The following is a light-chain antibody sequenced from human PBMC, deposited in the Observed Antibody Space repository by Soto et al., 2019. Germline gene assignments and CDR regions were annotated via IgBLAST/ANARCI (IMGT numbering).Light chain of an antibody. CDR1: NIGSKS. J-gene: IGLJ3*02. Sequence: SYDLTQPPAVSVAPGQTDRITCGGNNIGSKSVHWYQQKQGQAPVLVVYDDSDRPSGIPERFSGSNSGNTANLTISRVEAGDEADYYCQVWDSSSDPPWVFGRGNKVTVL. CDR2: DDS. V-gene: IGLV3-21*02. CDR3: QVWDSSSDPPWV.